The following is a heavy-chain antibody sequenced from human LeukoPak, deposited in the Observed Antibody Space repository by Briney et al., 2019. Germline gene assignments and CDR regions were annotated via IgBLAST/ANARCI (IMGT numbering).Heavy chain of an antibody. J-gene: IGHJ4*02. V-gene: IGHV3-48*01. CDR3: ARDRVGAY. D-gene: IGHD1-26*01. CDR1: GFTFSTYS. Sequence: GGSLRLSCAASGFTFSTYSMNWVRQAPGKGLEWLSYITSSSSTIYYADSVQGRFTISRDNAKSSLYLQMNSLRVQDTAVYYCARDRVGAYWGQGTLVTVSS. CDR2: ITSSSSTI.